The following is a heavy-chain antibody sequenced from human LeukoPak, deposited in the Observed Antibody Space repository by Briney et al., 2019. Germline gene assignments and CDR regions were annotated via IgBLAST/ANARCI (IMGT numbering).Heavy chain of an antibody. J-gene: IGHJ6*03. D-gene: IGHD6-6*01. CDR1: GFTFSSYW. CDR2: INSDGSRT. Sequence: GGSLRLSCAASGFTFSSYWMHWVRQAPGKGLVWVSRINSDGSRTSYADSVKGRFTISRDNAKNTLYLQMNSLRAEDTAVYYCARDGAGSSLYMDVWGKGTTITISS. V-gene: IGHV3-74*01. CDR3: ARDGAGSSLYMDV.